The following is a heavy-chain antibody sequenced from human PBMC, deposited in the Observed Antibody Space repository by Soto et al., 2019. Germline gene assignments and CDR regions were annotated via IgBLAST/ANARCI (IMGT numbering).Heavy chain of an antibody. J-gene: IGHJ3*02. Sequence: SETLSLTCTVSGGSISSYYWSWIRQPPGKGLEWIGYIYYSGGTNYNPSLKSRVTISVDTSKNQFSLKLSSVTAADTAVYYCARARYYDILTGHDAFDIWGQGTMVTVSS. CDR1: GGSISSYY. CDR2: IYYSGGT. D-gene: IGHD3-9*01. V-gene: IGHV4-59*01. CDR3: ARARYYDILTGHDAFDI.